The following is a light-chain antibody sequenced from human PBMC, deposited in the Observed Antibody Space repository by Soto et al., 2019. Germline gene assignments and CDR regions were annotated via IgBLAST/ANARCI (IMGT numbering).Light chain of an antibody. CDR3: CSYTSSSNWV. V-gene: IGLV2-23*01. CDR2: EGS. Sequence: QSVLTQSPSASGTPGQRVTISCSGTSSDVGSYNFVSWYQQHPGKVPKLIIYEGSKWPSGVSNRFSGSKSGNTASLTISGLQAEDEADYYCCSYTSSSNWVFGGGTQLTVL. J-gene: IGLJ3*02. CDR1: SSDVGSYNF.